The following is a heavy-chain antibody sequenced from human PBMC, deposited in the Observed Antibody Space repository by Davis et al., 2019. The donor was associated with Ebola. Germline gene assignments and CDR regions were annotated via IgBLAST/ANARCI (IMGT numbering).Heavy chain of an antibody. CDR2: ISSSGGST. J-gene: IGHJ4*02. V-gene: IGHV3-23*01. CDR3: AKSAAVTTVEVRYFDY. Sequence: GESLKISCAASGFTFSSYAMSWVRQAPGKGLEWVSAISSSGGSTYYADSVKGRFTISRDNSKNTLYLQMNSLRAEDTAVYYCAKSAAVTTVEVRYFDYWGQGTLVTVSS. CDR1: GFTFSSYA. D-gene: IGHD4-23*01.